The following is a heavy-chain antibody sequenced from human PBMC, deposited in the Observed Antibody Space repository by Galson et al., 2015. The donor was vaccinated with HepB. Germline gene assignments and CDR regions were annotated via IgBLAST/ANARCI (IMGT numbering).Heavy chain of an antibody. CDR3: ARSVDFDILTGLYWFFDL. Sequence: SVKVSCKASGYTFTSYGLSWVRQAPGQGLEWMGWISGTNDNPNYAQRLQGRVTMNIDTSTSTAYMELRSLGSDDTAVYYCARSVDFDILTGLYWFFDLWGRGTLVTVSS. D-gene: IGHD3-9*01. V-gene: IGHV1-18*04. CDR1: GYTFTSYG. CDR2: ISGTNDNP. J-gene: IGHJ2*01.